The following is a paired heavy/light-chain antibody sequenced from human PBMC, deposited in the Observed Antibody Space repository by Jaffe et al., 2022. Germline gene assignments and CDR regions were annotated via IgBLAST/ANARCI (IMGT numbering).Heavy chain of an antibody. CDR2: IKQDGSEK. V-gene: IGHV3-7*01. CDR3: ASGISDTAMVTHYYYYMDV. Sequence: EVQLVESGGGLVQPGGSLRLSCAASGFTFSSYWMSWVRQAPGKGLEWVANIKQDGSEKYYLDSVKGRFTISRDNAKNSLYLQMNSLRAEDTAVYYCASGISDTAMVTHYYYYMDVWGKGTTVTVSS. J-gene: IGHJ6*03. D-gene: IGHD5-18*01. CDR1: GFTFSSYW.
Light chain of an antibody. CDR2: QDS. CDR3: QAWDSSTAEAV. Sequence: SYELTQPPSVSVSPGQTASITCSGDKLGDKYACWYQQKPGQSPVLVIYQDSKRPSGIPERFSGSNSGNTATLTISGTQAMDEADYYCQAWDSSTAEAVFGGGTKLTVL. V-gene: IGLV3-1*01. CDR1: KLGDKY. J-gene: IGLJ2*01.